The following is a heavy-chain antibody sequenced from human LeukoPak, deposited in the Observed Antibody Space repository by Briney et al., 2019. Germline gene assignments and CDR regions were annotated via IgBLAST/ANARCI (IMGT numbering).Heavy chain of an antibody. CDR2: TSFDGSSE. CDR1: GFAFIDHA. D-gene: IGHD6-6*01. J-gene: IGHJ4*02. CDR3: VRGLTRSIAARNRLDF. Sequence: GGSLRLSCTASGFAFIDHAMHWVRQAPGKGPEWVAVTSFDGSSEYYADSVRGRFTLSRDNLKNTLYLQMNSLTGEDTAVYYCVRGLTRSIAARNRLDFWGQGTLVTVSS. V-gene: IGHV3-30*14.